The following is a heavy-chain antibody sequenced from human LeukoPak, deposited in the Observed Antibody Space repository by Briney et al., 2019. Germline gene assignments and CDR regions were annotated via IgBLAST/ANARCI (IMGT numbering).Heavy chain of an antibody. D-gene: IGHD3-10*01. J-gene: IGHJ4*02. CDR3: VKDNLRGEAFDY. CDR1: GFTFSSYG. Sequence: GGSLRLSCAAPGFTFSSYGMHWVRQAPGKGLEWVAVISYDGSNKYYADSVKGRFTISRDNSKNTLYLQMDSLRAEDTAVYYCVKDNLRGEAFDYWGQGTLVTVSS. CDR2: ISYDGSNK. V-gene: IGHV3-30*18.